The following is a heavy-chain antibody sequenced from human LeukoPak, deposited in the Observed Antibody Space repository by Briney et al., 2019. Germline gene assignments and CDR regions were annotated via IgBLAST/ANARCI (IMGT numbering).Heavy chain of an antibody. CDR3: ARGRDINARYYYDSSGYYSR. CDR2: ISDIGSI. Sequence: SETLSLTCTVSGGSISSYYWSWIRQPPGKGLEWIAYISDIGSINYNPSLKSRVTISLDTSKNQFSLKLSSVTAADTAVYYCARGRDINARYYYDSSGYYSRWGQGTLVTVSS. D-gene: IGHD3-22*01. CDR1: GGSISSYY. V-gene: IGHV4-59*12. J-gene: IGHJ1*01.